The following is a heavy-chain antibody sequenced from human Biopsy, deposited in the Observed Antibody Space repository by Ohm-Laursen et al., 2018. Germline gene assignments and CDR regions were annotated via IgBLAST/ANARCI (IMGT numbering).Heavy chain of an antibody. CDR3: ARSSGYFKLDV. CDR2: INQSGST. Sequence: PSETLSLTCAVNGESSSGYFWNWIRQPPGKGLEWIGEINQSGSTKYNPSLKRRATLSADSSNSQFSLRLTSVTAADTAIYYCARSSGYFKLDVWGQGTTVTVSS. V-gene: IGHV4-34*01. D-gene: IGHD6-19*01. J-gene: IGHJ6*02. CDR1: GESSSGYF.